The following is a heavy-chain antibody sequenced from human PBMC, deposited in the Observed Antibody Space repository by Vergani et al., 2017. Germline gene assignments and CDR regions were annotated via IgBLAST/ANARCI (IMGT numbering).Heavy chain of an antibody. D-gene: IGHD5-24*01. J-gene: IGHJ4*02. CDR3: AKSGWLQHFGAHYLDS. Sequence: DVQLLQSGGDLVQPGGSLKLSCVASGFTFSTHAMSWVRQTPGKGLEWVSTIKNDGGKSHYADFVKGRFAISRDNSRNTLYLQMNSLRVEDTAVYYFAKSGWLQHFGAHYLDSWGQGSLVTVSS. CDR2: IKNDGGKS. CDR1: GFTFSTHA. V-gene: IGHV3-23*01.